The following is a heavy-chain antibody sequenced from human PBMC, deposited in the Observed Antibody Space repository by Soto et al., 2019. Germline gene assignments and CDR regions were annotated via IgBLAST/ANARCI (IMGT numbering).Heavy chain of an antibody. CDR3: ARDRQVAAGDYYYYYGMDV. CDR1: GFTFSSYG. J-gene: IGHJ6*02. CDR2: IWYDGSNK. Sequence: GGSLRLSCAASGFTFSSYGMHWVRQAPGKGLEWVAVIWYDGSNKYYADSVKGRFTISRDNSKNTLYLQMNSLRAEDTAVYYCARDRQVAAGDYYYYYGMDVWGQGTTVTVSS. V-gene: IGHV3-33*01. D-gene: IGHD6-13*01.